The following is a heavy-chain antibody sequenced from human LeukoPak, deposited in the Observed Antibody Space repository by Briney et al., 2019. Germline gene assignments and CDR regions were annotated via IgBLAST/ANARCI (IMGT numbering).Heavy chain of an antibody. Sequence: PSETLSLTCTVSGGSISSYYWSWIRQPPGKGLEWTGYIYYSGITNYNPSLKSRVTISVDTSKNQFSLRLNSVTAADTAVYYCARGFDYRSSWFDPWGQGTLVTVSS. CDR1: GGSISSYY. V-gene: IGHV4-59*01. D-gene: IGHD3-10*01. CDR3: ARGFDYRSSWFDP. CDR2: IYYSGIT. J-gene: IGHJ5*02.